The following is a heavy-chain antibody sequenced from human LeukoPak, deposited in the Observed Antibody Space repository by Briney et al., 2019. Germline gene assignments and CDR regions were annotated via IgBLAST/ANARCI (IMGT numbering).Heavy chain of an antibody. V-gene: IGHV4-39*01. CDR1: GGSISSGTYY. CDR3: ARHPGGSSWFEGPDC. D-gene: IGHD6-13*01. Sequence: SETLSLTCSVSGGSISSGTYYWGWIRQPPGKGLEWIGTISYSGNTYYNPSLKSRVAISIDTSKNQFSLKLNSVTAADTALYYCARHPGGSSWFEGPDCWGQGILVTVSS. J-gene: IGHJ4*02. CDR2: ISYSGNT.